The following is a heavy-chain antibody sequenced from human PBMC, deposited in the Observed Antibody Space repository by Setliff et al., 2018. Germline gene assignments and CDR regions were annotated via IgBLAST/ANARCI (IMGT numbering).Heavy chain of an antibody. CDR1: GDSISDISYY. V-gene: IGHV4-39*01. CDR2: IYYSGTA. Sequence: PSETLSLTCTISGDSISDISYYWGFIRQSPGKGPEWIGSIYYSGTAYYNPSLESRVTMFVDTSKNQFSLRLNSVTAADTAVYYCARGSYYDSSGYSPDFFDYWGQGTLVT. CDR3: ARGSYYDSSGYSPDFFDY. J-gene: IGHJ4*02. D-gene: IGHD3-22*01.